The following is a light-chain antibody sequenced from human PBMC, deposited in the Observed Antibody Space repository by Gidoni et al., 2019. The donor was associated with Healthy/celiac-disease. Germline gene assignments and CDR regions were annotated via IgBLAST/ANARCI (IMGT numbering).Light chain of an antibody. CDR3: QQYNNWPWT. V-gene: IGKV3-15*01. Sequence: EIVMTQSPATLSVSPGESATLSCRASQSVSSNLAWYQQKPGQAPRLLIYGASTSATGIPARFSGSGSGTEFTLTISSLQSEDFAVYYCQQYNNWPWTFGQGTKVEIK. CDR1: QSVSSN. J-gene: IGKJ1*01. CDR2: GAS.